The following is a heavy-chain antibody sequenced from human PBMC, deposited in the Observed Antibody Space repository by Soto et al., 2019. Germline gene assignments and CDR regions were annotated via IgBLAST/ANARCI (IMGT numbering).Heavy chain of an antibody. D-gene: IGHD6-6*01. J-gene: IGHJ4*02. V-gene: IGHV3-30*03. CDR2: ISIRGGDE. CDR1: GFTFSSYA. CDR3: ARGTIVARQHLDY. Sequence: QVQLVESGGGVVQPGKSLRLSCAASGFTFSSYAMHWARQAPGKGLEWVTVISIRGGDEYYAESVRGLFTTSRDDSKNTLYLQMDSLRVEDTAVYYCARGTIVARQHLDYWGQGTLVTVSS.